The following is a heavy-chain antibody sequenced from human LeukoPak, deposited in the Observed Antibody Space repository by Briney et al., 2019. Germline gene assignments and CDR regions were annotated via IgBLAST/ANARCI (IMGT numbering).Heavy chain of an antibody. CDR3: ARGRGYYYGSVFDY. J-gene: IGHJ4*02. V-gene: IGHV4-59*12. CDR2: IYYSGST. CDR1: GGSISNYY. D-gene: IGHD3-10*01. Sequence: SETLSLTCTVSGGSISNYYWSWIRQPPGKGLEWIGYIYYSGSTNYNPSLKSRVTISVDTSKNQFSLKLSSVTAADTAVYYCARGRGYYYGSVFDYWGQGTLVTVSS.